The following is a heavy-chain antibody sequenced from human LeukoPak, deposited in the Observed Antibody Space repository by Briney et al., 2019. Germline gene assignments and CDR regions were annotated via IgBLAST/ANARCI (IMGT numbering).Heavy chain of an antibody. D-gene: IGHD1-26*01. Sequence: SETLPLTCTVSGGSISSGSYYWSWIRQPAGKGLEWIGRIYTSGSTNYNPSLKSRVTISVDTSKNQFSLKLSSVTAADTAVYYCARGVGATYNWFDPWGQGTLVTVSS. CDR1: GGSISSGSYY. J-gene: IGHJ5*02. V-gene: IGHV4-61*02. CDR3: ARGVGATYNWFDP. CDR2: IYTSGST.